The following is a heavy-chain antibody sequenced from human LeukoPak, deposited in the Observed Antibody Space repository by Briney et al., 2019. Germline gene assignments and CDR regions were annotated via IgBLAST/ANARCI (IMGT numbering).Heavy chain of an antibody. Sequence: GGSLRLSCAASGFTFSSYAMSWVRQAPGKGLEWVSAISGSGGSTYYADSVKGRFTISRDNSKNTLYLQMYSLRAEDTAIYYCAKNGDRGAYCTGGTCYPYFYYYMDVWGKGTTVTI. D-gene: IGHD2-15*01. V-gene: IGHV3-23*01. CDR1: GFTFSSYA. CDR3: AKNGDRGAYCTGGTCYPYFYYYMDV. J-gene: IGHJ6*03. CDR2: ISGSGGST.